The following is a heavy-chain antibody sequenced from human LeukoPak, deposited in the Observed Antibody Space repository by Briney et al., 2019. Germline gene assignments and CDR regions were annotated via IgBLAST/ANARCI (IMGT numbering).Heavy chain of an antibody. CDR1: GFTFSSYA. Sequence: GGSLRLSCAASGFTFSSYAMSWVRQAPGKGLEWVSAISGSGGSTYYADSVKGRFTIPRDNSKNTLYLQMNSLRAEDTAVYYCAKDSPTYCYDSSGYLFDYWGQGTLVTVSS. D-gene: IGHD3-22*01. V-gene: IGHV3-23*01. CDR2: ISGSGGST. CDR3: AKDSPTYCYDSSGYLFDY. J-gene: IGHJ4*02.